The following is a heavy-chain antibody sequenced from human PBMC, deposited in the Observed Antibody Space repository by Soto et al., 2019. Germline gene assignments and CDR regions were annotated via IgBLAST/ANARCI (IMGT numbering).Heavy chain of an antibody. J-gene: IGHJ4*02. D-gene: IGHD2-21*01. CDR2: LSTGGAYM. CDR3: ARDIASPGGDYFDA. CDR1: GFTFRNYN. Sequence: EVQLVESGGGLVKAGGSLRLFCTASGFTFRNYNMNWVRQAPGKGLEWVSSLSTGGAYMFYAYSVKGRFTISRYNAQNSLFLQIDSPRAEDTAVYYCARDIASPGGDYFDAWGQGTLVTVSS. V-gene: IGHV3-21*06.